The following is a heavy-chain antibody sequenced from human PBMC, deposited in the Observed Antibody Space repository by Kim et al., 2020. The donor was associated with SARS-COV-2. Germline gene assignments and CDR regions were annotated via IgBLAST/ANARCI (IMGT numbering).Heavy chain of an antibody. CDR2: INQDGNEK. J-gene: IGHJ6*02. Sequence: GVSLRLSCAASGFSFSSHWMTWVRQAPGKGLEWVANINQDGNEKSYVDSVKGRFTISRDNARNSLYLQMNSLKVEDTAVYYCARVPKGDYYGMDVWGQGTMVTVSS. V-gene: IGHV3-7*01. CDR1: GFSFSSHW. CDR3: ARVPKGDYYGMDV.